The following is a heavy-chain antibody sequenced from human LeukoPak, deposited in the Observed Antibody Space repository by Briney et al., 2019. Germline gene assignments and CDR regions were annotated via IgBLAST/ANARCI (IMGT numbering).Heavy chain of an antibody. CDR2: ISSNSVI. V-gene: IGHV3-48*01. CDR1: GFIFSTYT. J-gene: IGHJ4*02. Sequence: TGGSLRLSCAASGFIFSTYTMNWVRQAPGKGLEWISYISSNSVIYYADSVKGRFTISRDNAKSSLYLQMNSLRAEDTAVYYCAREGENSGYYNDYWGQGTLVTVSS. CDR3: AREGENSGYYNDY. D-gene: IGHD5-12*01.